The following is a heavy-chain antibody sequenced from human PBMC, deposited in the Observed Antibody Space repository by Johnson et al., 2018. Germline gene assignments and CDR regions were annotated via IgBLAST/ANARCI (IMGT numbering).Heavy chain of an antibody. CDR3: ARARNYYYYGMDV. V-gene: IGHV3-33*01. J-gene: IGHJ6*02. Sequence: QVQLVESGGGVVQPGRSLRLSCAASGFTFSSYGMHWVLQAPGKGLDWVAGIWFDVSIKYYAVDVKGRFTTSSDNAKNSLYPPMNSLRAEHTAVYYFARARNYYYYGMDVWGQGTTVTVSS. CDR2: IWFDVSIK. CDR1: GFTFSSYG.